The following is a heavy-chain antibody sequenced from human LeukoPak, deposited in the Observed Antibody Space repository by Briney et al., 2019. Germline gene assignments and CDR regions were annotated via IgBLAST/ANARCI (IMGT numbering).Heavy chain of an antibody. V-gene: IGHV1-69*05. CDR1: GGTFSSYA. CDR2: IVPIFGTA. J-gene: IGHJ4*02. CDR3: ARAVDTAMTAIN. Sequence: SVKVSCKASGGTFSSYAISWVRQAPGQGLEWMGGIVPIFGTANYAQKFQGRVTITTDESTSTAYMELSSLRSEDTAVYYCARAVDTAMTAINWGQGTLVTVSS. D-gene: IGHD5-18*01.